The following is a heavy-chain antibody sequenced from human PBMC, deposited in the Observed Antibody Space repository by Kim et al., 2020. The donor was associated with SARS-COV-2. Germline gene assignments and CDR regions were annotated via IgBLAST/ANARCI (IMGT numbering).Heavy chain of an antibody. D-gene: IGHD1-1*01. V-gene: IGHV3-43*01. CDR3: AKDINWSRDSYLYGMDV. Sequence: GGSLRLSCAASGFTFYDYTMHWVRQVPGKGLEWISVITWNGVATYYADSVKGRFTISRDNTNSLYLQMNNLRTEDTAFYYCAKDINWSRDSYLYGMDVWG. CDR1: GFTFYDYT. J-gene: IGHJ6*01. CDR2: ITWNGVAT.